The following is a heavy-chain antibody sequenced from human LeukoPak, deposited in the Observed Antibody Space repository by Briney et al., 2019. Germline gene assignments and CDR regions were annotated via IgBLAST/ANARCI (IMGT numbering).Heavy chain of an antibody. CDR2: IYYSGST. V-gene: IGHV4-59*01. D-gene: IGHD2-15*01. CDR3: ARDGGGKSRPFDY. CDR1: GCSLSSYY. J-gene: IGHJ4*02. Sequence: SETLSLTCTVSGCSLSSYYWSWIRQPPGKGLEWIGDIYYSGSTNYNHSLKSRVTISIDTSKNQFSLKVSSVTAADTAVYYCARDGGGKSRPFDYWGQGTPVTVSS.